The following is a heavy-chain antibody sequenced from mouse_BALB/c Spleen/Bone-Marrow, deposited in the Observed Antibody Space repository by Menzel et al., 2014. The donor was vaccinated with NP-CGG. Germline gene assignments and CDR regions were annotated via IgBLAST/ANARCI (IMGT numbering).Heavy chain of an antibody. CDR2: ISCYNGAT. CDR1: GYSFTGYY. Sequence: LVKTGASVKISCKASGYSFTGYYMHWVKQSHGKSLEWIGHISCYNGATSYNQKFKGKATFTVDTSSSTAYMQFNSLTSEDSAAYYCVKGVYGNPFAYWGQGTLVTVSA. CDR3: VKGVYGNPFAY. D-gene: IGHD2-1*01. V-gene: IGHV1S34*01. J-gene: IGHJ3*01.